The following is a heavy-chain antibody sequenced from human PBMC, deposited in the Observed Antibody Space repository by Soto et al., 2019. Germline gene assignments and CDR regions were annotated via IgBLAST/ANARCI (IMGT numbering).Heavy chain of an antibody. D-gene: IGHD3-22*01. CDR3: ARGYYDSSGSSNTFDI. Sequence: QVQLQESGPGLVKPSETLSLTCTVSGASISSAYWSWIRQPPGKGPEWIGYIHNSGSTNYNPSLKSRVTFSVDTSKNRFSLRLTSVTTADTAMYYCARGYYDSSGSSNTFDIWGQGTMVTVSS. CDR2: IHNSGST. J-gene: IGHJ3*02. V-gene: IGHV4-59*01. CDR1: GASISSAY.